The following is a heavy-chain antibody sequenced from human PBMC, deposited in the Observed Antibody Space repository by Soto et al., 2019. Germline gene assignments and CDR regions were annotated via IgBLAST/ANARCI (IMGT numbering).Heavy chain of an antibody. J-gene: IGHJ4*02. CDR2: IYWDDDK. Sequence: QITLKESGPTLVKPTQTLTLTCTFSGFSLSTSEVGVGWIRQPPGKALEWLALIYWDDDKLYSPSLKSTLPISRDTSKHHVGLTMPNTDPVDTATDYCALTGYLTTCHGRTWYYWCQGTLVTVSS. V-gene: IGHV2-5*02. CDR1: GFSLSTSEVG. CDR3: ALTGYLTTCHGRTWYY. D-gene: IGHD6-13*01.